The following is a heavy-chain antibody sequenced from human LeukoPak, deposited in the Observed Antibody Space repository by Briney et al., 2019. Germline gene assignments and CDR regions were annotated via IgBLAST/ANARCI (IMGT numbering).Heavy chain of an antibody. V-gene: IGHV3-23*01. D-gene: IGHD5-12*01. CDR3: VRDAWGWLFDD. J-gene: IGHJ4*02. CDR1: GFNFRGYA. CDR2: FSAGDATT. Sequence: PGGSLRLSCAASGFNFRGYAMSWVRQAPGKGLEWVAGFSAGDATTLYADSVRGRFTISKDHSKDTLYLQMDSLRDEDTALYYCVRDAWGWLFDDWGQGTLVTVSS.